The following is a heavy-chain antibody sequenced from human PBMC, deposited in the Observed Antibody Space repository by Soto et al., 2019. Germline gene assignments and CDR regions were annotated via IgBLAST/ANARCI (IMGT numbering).Heavy chain of an antibody. Sequence: GESLKISWQGSWYSFSQYWMALGRQLPGNGLECVGVIYPGASDTRYSLSFRGEVTIYADKSISHVYLQWSSVKASATAMYYCARNRLRQYYYGMDVWGQGTTVTVSS. CDR3: ARNRLRQYYYGMDV. CDR1: WYSFSQYW. CDR2: IYPGASDT. V-gene: IGHV5-51*01. D-gene: IGHD3-10*01. J-gene: IGHJ6*02.